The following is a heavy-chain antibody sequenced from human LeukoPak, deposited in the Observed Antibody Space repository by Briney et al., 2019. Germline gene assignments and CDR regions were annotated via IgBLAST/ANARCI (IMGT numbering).Heavy chain of an antibody. CDR1: GGSISSGGYS. J-gene: IGHJ4*02. D-gene: IGHD4/OR15-4a*01. CDR2: IYYSGST. Sequence: SETLSLTCAVSGGSISSGGYSWSWIRQSPGKGLEWIGSIYYSGSTYYKSSLKSRVTISADTSRNQFSLRLTSVTATDTAVYYCARQPPFFGDYGGYWGQGTLVTVSS. V-gene: IGHV4-39*01. CDR3: ARQPPFFGDYGGY.